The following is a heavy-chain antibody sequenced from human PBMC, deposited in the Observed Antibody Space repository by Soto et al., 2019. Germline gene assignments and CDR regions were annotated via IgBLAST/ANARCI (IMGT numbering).Heavy chain of an antibody. Sequence: QVQLVQSGAEVKKPGASVKVSCSASGYTFTTYGISWLRQAPGQGLEWMGWISAYNGSTKYAQKLHDRVTMTIDTSTSAAYMELRSLTSDDTAVYYCARDAPRGSSWHRWGYWGQETLVTVSS. CDR2: ISAYNGST. J-gene: IGHJ4*02. V-gene: IGHV1-18*01. CDR3: ARDAPRGSSWHRWGY. CDR1: GYTFTTYG. D-gene: IGHD6-13*01.